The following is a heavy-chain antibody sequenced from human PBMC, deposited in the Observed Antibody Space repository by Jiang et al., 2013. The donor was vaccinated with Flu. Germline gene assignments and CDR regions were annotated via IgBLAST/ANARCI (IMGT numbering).Heavy chain of an antibody. D-gene: IGHD1-1*01. J-gene: IGHJ3*02. CDR1: VXSISSGGYV. V-gene: IGHV4-31*03. CDR3: ARDGGQGTGGGTNAFDI. CDR2: IYYSGST. Sequence: TVSVXSISSGGYVLELDPPAPRKGLEWIGYIYYSGSTYYNPSLKSRVTISVDTSKNQFSLKLSSVTAADTAVYYCARDGGQGTGGGTNAFDIWGQGTMVTVSS.